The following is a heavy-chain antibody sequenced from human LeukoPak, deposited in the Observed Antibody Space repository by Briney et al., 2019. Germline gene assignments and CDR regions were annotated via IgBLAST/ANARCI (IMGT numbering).Heavy chain of an antibody. CDR2: ITGSGGST. D-gene: IGHD3-9*01. CDR1: GFTFSNYA. Sequence: GGSLRLSCAASGFTFSNYAMSWIRQAPGKGLEWVSAITGSGGSTYYADSVKGRFTISRDNSKNTLYLQMNSLRAEDTAVYYCAKWGDYDVLTGYYDPDYWGQGTLVTVSS. J-gene: IGHJ4*02. CDR3: AKWGDYDVLTGYYDPDY. V-gene: IGHV3-23*01.